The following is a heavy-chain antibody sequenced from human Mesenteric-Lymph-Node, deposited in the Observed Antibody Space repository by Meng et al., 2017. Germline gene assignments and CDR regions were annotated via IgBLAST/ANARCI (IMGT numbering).Heavy chain of an antibody. CDR2: IYHSGGT. CDR3: ARFRTTVYYLDY. D-gene: IGHD4-17*01. J-gene: IGHJ4*02. CDR1: GYYINAGYY. V-gene: IGHV4-38-2*02. Sequence: GSLRLSCTVSGYYINAGYYWGWIRQPPGKGLEWIGSIYHSGGTYYNPSLKSRVTISVDTSKNQFSLNLSSLTAADTAFYYCARFRTTVYYLDYWGQGTLVTVSS.